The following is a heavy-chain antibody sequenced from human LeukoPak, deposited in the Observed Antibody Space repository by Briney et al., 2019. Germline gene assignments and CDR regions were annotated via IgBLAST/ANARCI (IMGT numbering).Heavy chain of an antibody. V-gene: IGHV3-30*18. CDR1: GFTFSSYG. CDR3: AKHEGDY. J-gene: IGHJ4*02. Sequence: GGSLRLSCAASGFTFSSYGMHWVRQAPGKGLEWVAVISYDGSNKYYADSVKGRFTISRDNSKNTLYLQMNSLRAEDTAVYYCAKHEGDYWGQGTLVTVSS. CDR2: ISYDGSNK.